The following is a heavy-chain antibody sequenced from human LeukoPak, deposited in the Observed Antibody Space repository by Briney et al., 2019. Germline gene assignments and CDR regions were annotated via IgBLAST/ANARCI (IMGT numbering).Heavy chain of an antibody. D-gene: IGHD2-2*01. CDR2: ISAYNGNT. V-gene: IGHV1-18*01. Sequence: GASVKVSCKSSGYTFTIYGISWVRQAPGQGLEWMGWISAYNGNTNYAQKLQGRVTMTTDTSTSTAYMELRSLRSDDTAVYYCARDRDIVVVPAAGGAFGIWGQGTMVTVSS. CDR3: ARDRDIVVVPAAGGAFGI. J-gene: IGHJ3*02. CDR1: GYTFTIYG.